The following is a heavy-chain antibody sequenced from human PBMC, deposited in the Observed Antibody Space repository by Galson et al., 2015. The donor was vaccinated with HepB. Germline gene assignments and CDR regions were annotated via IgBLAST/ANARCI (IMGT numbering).Heavy chain of an antibody. CDR2: INPNSGGT. CDR3: ARADIVVVAAPTWFDP. D-gene: IGHD2-2*01. CDR1: GYTFTGHY. V-gene: IGHV1-2*02. Sequence: SVKVSCEASGYTFTGHYMHWVRQAPGQGLEWMGWINPNSGGTNCAQKFRGRVTMTRDTSISTAYMELTRLKSDDTAVYYCARADIVVVAAPTWFDPWGQRTLVTVSS. J-gene: IGHJ5*02.